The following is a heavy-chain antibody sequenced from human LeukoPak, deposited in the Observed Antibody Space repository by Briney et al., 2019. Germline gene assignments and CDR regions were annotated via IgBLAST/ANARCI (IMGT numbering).Heavy chain of an antibody. J-gene: IGHJ4*02. CDR3: ARVDSSNWYDSRGYFDY. D-gene: IGHD6-13*01. Sequence: SETLSLTCTVSGGSISSYYWSWIRQPPGKGLEWIGYIYYSGSTNYNPSLKSRVTISVDTSKNQFSLKLSSVTAADTAVYYCARVDSSNWYDSRGYFDYWGQGTVVTVSS. CDR1: GGSISSYY. CDR2: IYYSGST. V-gene: IGHV4-59*01.